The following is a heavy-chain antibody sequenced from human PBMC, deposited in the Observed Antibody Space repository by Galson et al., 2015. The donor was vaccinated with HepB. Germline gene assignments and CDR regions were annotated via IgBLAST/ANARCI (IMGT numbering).Heavy chain of an antibody. D-gene: IGHD2/OR15-2a*01. J-gene: IGHJ5*02. CDR2: INPDGSGT. Sequence: SLRLSCAASGFTFSSHYMHWVRQAPGKGLVWVSRINPDGSGTNYADSVKGRFTISRDNAKNTLYLQMNSLRAEDTAVYFCARDRVDVCSSINFYRGFDPWGQGTLVTVSS. CDR1: GFTFSSHY. CDR3: ARDRVDVCSSINFYRGFDP. V-gene: IGHV3-74*01.